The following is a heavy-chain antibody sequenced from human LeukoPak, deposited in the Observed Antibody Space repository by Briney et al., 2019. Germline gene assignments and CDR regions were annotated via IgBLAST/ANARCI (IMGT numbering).Heavy chain of an antibody. CDR3: AKLVRTYFDY. CDR2: IYSGGST. J-gene: IGHJ4*02. V-gene: IGHV3-66*04. Sequence: HPGGSLRLSCAASGFTVSSNYMSWVRQAPGKGLEWVLVIYSGGSTYYAHSVKGRFTISRDNSKNTLYLQMNSLRAEDTAVYYCAKLVRTYFDYWGQGTLVTVSS. D-gene: IGHD6-13*01. CDR1: GFTVSSNY.